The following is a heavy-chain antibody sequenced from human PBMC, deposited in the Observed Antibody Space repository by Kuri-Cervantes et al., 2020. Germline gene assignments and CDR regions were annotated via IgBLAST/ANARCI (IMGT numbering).Heavy chain of an antibody. CDR1: GFTFSDYY. J-gene: IGHJ3*02. CDR3: AKVVGSGSYRIDAFDI. Sequence: GESLKISCAASGFTFSDYYMSWIRQAPGKGLEWVSYISSSGSTIYYADSVKGRFTISRDNAKNSLYLQMNSLRAEDTAVYYCAKVVGSGSYRIDAFDIWGQGTMVTVSS. D-gene: IGHD3-10*01. CDR2: ISSSGSTI. V-gene: IGHV3-11*01.